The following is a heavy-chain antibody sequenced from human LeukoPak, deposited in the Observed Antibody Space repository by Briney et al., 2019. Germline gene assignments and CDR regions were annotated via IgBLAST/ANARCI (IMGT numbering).Heavy chain of an antibody. D-gene: IGHD4-17*01. CDR2: ISYDGSNK. Sequence: GGSLRLSCAASGFTFSSYGMHWVRQAPGKGLEWVAVISYDGSNKYYADSVKGRFTISRDNSKNTLYLQMNSLRAEDTAVYYCAKDRSRTVTTPPHWGQGALVTVSS. V-gene: IGHV3-30*18. J-gene: IGHJ4*02. CDR1: GFTFSSYG. CDR3: AKDRSRTVTTPPH.